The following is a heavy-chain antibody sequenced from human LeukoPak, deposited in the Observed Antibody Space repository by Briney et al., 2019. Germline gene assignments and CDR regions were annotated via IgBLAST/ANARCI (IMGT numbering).Heavy chain of an antibody. CDR3: ARGEDSSGYYYVYYYGMDV. Sequence: GGSLRLSCAASGFTFSSCWMHWVRQAPGKGLVWVSRINSDGSSTSYAASEKGRFTISRDNPKNTLYRQVYSLRAEDTAVYYCARGEDSSGYYYVYYYGMDVWGQGTTVTVSS. J-gene: IGHJ6*02. CDR1: GFTFSSCW. CDR2: INSDGSST. D-gene: IGHD3-22*01. V-gene: IGHV3-74*01.